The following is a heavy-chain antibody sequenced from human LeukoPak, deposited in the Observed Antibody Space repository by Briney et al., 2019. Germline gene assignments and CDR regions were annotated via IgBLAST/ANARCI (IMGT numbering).Heavy chain of an antibody. V-gene: IGHV1-24*01. CDR2: FDREDDAP. CDR1: GYSVSELS. Sequence: ASVKVSCMGSGYSVSELSMHWLRQAPGLGLEWMGGFDREDDAPVYAQQFQGRVTMTEDTSTDTAYMELSSLRSEDTALYYCATLDSYYDSSGRPLLPDWGQGTLVTVSS. CDR3: ATLDSYYDSSGRPLLPD. D-gene: IGHD3-22*01. J-gene: IGHJ4*02.